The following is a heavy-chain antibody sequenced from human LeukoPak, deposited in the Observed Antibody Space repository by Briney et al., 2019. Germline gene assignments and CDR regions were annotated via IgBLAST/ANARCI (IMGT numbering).Heavy chain of an antibody. D-gene: IGHD1-7*01. CDR1: GGSISSGDYY. CDR2: IYYSGST. V-gene: IGHV4-30-4*08. CDR3: ARVLELIYNWFDP. Sequence: SETLSLTCTVSGGSISSGDYYWSWIRQPPGKGLEWIGYIYYSGSTYYNPSLKSRVTISVDTSENQFSLKLSSVTAADTAVYYCARVLELIYNWFDPWGQGTLVTVSS. J-gene: IGHJ5*02.